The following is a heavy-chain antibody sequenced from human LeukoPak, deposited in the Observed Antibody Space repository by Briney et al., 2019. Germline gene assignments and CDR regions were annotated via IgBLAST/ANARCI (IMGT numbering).Heavy chain of an antibody. V-gene: IGHV3-7*01. CDR1: GFTFSSYW. CDR2: IKQDGSEK. D-gene: IGHD6-25*01. CDR3: ARDKGGFEYYYYYMDV. Sequence: GGSPRLSCAASGFTFSSYWMSWVRQAPGKGLEWVANIKQDGSEKYYVDSVKGRFTISRDNAKNSLYLQMNSLRAEDTAVYYCARDKGGFEYYYYYMDVWGKGTTVTISS. J-gene: IGHJ6*03.